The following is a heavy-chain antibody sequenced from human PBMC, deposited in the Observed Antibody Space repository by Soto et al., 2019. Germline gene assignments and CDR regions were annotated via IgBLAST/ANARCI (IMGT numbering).Heavy chain of an antibody. CDR2: INAGNGNT. D-gene: IGHD5-12*01. CDR3: ARAISGYVT. J-gene: IGHJ4*02. CDR1: GITFSTYA. V-gene: IGHV1-3*01. Sequence: QVQLVQSGAEVKKPGASVKVSCKASGITFSTYAIPWVRQAPGQGLEWMGWINAGNGNTRYSQKFQGRVTLTRDTSASTTYMDLSSLRSEDTAIYYCARAISGYVTWGQGTLVTVSS.